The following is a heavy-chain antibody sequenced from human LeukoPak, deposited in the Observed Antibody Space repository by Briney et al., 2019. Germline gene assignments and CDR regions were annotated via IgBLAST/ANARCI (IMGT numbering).Heavy chain of an antibody. CDR1: GFTFSSYG. CDR3: AKEDVLRFLEWLFLD. V-gene: IGHV3-30*18. J-gene: IGHJ4*02. Sequence: GRSLRLSCAASGFTFSSYGMHWVRQDPGKGLEWVAVISYDGSNKYYADSVKGRFTISRDNSKNTLYLQMNSLRAEDTAVYYCAKEDVLRFLEWLFLDWGQGTLVTVSS. CDR2: ISYDGSNK. D-gene: IGHD3-3*01.